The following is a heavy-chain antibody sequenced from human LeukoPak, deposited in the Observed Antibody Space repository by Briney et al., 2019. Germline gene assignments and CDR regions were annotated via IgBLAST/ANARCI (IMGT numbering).Heavy chain of an antibody. V-gene: IGHV4-34*01. CDR3: ARRKRVALLLGFGQREAFDI. CDR1: GGSFSGYY. Sequence: SETLSLTCAVYGGSFSGYYWSWIRPPPGKGLEWIGEINHSGSPNYNPSLKSRVTISVDTSKNQFSLKLSSVTASDTAVYYCARRKRVALLLGFGQREAFDIWGQGTMVTVSS. D-gene: IGHD3-10*01. J-gene: IGHJ3*02. CDR2: INHSGSP.